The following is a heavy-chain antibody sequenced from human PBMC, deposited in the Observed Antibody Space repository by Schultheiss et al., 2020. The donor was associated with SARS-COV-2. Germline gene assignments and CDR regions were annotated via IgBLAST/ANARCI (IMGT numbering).Heavy chain of an antibody. Sequence: LSLTCTVSGSSISGYFWTWIRQPPGKGLEQMGNIYYTGITKYSPSLKSRVTISIDTSKNQFSLKLGSVTAADTAVYFCARATRVESLFSVRGGSFDFWGRGALVTVSS. CDR1: GSSISGYF. CDR3: ARATRVESLFSVRGGSFDF. J-gene: IGHJ4*02. D-gene: IGHD5-24*01. V-gene: IGHV4-59*01. CDR2: IYYTGIT.